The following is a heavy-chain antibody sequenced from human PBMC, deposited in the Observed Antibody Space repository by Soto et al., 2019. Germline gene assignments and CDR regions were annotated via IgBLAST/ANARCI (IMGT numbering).Heavy chain of an antibody. D-gene: IGHD6-6*01. J-gene: IGHJ6*02. CDR3: ARGLGDIAARRSCYYYYGMDV. CDR1: RGTFSSYA. V-gene: IGHV1-69*06. Sequence: GASVKVSCKASRGTFSSYAISWVRQAPGQGLEWMGGIIPIFGTANYAQKFQGRVTITADKSTSTAYMELSSLRSEDTAVYHCARGLGDIAARRSCYYYYGMDVWGQGTMVTVSS. CDR2: IIPIFGTA.